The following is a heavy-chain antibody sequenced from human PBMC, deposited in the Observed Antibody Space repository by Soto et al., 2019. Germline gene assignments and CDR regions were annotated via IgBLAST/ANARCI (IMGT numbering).Heavy chain of an antibody. Sequence: GGSLRLSCAASGFTFSSYAMSWVRQAPGKGLEWVSAISGSGGSTYYADSVKGRFTISRDNSKNTLYLQMNSLRAEDTAVYYCAKGAAGAYDSSGYYLTLDYWGQGTLVTVSS. CDR3: AKGAAGAYDSSGYYLTLDY. D-gene: IGHD3-22*01. V-gene: IGHV3-23*01. CDR2: ISGSGGST. CDR1: GFTFSSYA. J-gene: IGHJ4*02.